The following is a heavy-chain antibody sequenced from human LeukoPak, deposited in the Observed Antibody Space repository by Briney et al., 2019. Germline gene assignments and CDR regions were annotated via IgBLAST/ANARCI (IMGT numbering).Heavy chain of an antibody. CDR3: AREGIVATID. D-gene: IGHD5-12*01. J-gene: IGHJ4*02. CDR1: GGTLSSYA. Sequence: GALVKVSCKASGGTLSSYAISWVRQAPGQGLEWMGGIIPIFGTANYAQKFQGRVTITTDESTSTAYMELSSLRSEDTAVYYCAREGIVATIDWGQGTLVTVSS. CDR2: IIPIFGTA. V-gene: IGHV1-69*05.